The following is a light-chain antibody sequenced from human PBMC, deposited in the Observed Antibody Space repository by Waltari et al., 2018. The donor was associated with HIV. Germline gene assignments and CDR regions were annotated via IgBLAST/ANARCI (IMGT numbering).Light chain of an antibody. J-gene: IGKJ4*01. V-gene: IGKV3-11*01. CDR2: DVS. Sequence: VLPQSPATLSMSPGDRVTLSCRASQSVKTYLGWYQQKPGQAPRLLIYDVSNRATGIPGRFSGSGFGTDFTLTISSLEPEDFAVYYCQQRNEWPLTFGGGTKVELK. CDR3: QQRNEWPLT. CDR1: QSVKTY.